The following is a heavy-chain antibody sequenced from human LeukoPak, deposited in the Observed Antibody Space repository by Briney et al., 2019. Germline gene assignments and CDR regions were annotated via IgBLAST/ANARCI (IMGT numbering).Heavy chain of an antibody. J-gene: IGHJ4*02. D-gene: IGHD4-23*01. Sequence: SETLSLTCTVSGGSISSSSYYWGWIRQPPGKGLEWIGSIYYSGSTYYNPSLKSRVTISVDTSKNQFSLKLSSVTAADTAVYYCARVRWSEPFDYWGQGTLVTVSS. V-gene: IGHV4-39*01. CDR2: IYYSGST. CDR3: ARVRWSEPFDY. CDR1: GGSISSSSYY.